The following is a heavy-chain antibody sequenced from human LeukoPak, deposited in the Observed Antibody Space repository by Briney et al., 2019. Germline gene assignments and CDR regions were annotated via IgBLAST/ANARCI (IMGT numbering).Heavy chain of an antibody. CDR3: ARRSVAAAGLFDY. Sequence: KPSETLSLTCSVSAVSISSTTYYWGWIRQPPGKGLEWIGSIYYSGRTYYNPSLRSRLTISADTSKNQFSLKLSSVTAADTAVYYCARRSVAAAGLFDYWGQGTLVTVSS. J-gene: IGHJ4*02. D-gene: IGHD6-13*01. V-gene: IGHV4-39*07. CDR2: IYYSGRT. CDR1: AVSISSTTYY.